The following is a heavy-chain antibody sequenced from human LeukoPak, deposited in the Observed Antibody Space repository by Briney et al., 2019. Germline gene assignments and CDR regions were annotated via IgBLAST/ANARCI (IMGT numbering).Heavy chain of an antibody. J-gene: IGHJ4*02. Sequence: SETLSLTCTVSGGSISSYYWSWIRQPPGKGLEWIGYIYYSGSTNYNPSLKSRATISVDTSKNQFSLKLSSVTAADTAVYYCARDIYGSGSPDWWGQGTLVTVSS. CDR2: IYYSGST. V-gene: IGHV4-59*01. CDR1: GGSISSYY. CDR3: ARDIYGSGSPDW. D-gene: IGHD3-10*01.